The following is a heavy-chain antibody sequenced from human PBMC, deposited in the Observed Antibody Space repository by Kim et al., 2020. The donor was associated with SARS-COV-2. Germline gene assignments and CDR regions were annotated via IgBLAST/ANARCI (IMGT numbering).Heavy chain of an antibody. J-gene: IGHJ6*02. CDR1: GGSISSSSYY. V-gene: IGHV4-39*07. D-gene: IGHD6-13*01. Sequence: SETLSLTCTVSGGSISSSSYYWGWIRQPPGKGLEWIGSIYYSGSTYYNPSLKSRVTLSVDTSKNQFSLKLSSVTAADTAVYYCARDPDSSSWKYYYYYGMDVWGQGTTVTVSS. CDR2: IYYSGST. CDR3: ARDPDSSSWKYYYYYGMDV.